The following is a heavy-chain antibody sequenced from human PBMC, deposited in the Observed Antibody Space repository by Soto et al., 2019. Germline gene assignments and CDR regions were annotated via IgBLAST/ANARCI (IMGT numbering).Heavy chain of an antibody. Sequence: PSETLSLTCPVSGGSISSGYWSWIRQPPGKGLEWIGYFHDSGFTNYNTSLRRRVTISVDTSNNQLSLKLTSVTAADTAVYYCAKESIGGWVLHWGQGTLVTVSS. J-gene: IGHJ4*02. D-gene: IGHD6-19*01. CDR3: AKESIGGWVLH. CDR2: FHDSGFT. V-gene: IGHV4-59*01. CDR1: GGSISSGY.